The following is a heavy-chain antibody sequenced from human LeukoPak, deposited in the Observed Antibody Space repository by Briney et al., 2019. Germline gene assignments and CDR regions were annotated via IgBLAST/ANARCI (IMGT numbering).Heavy chain of an antibody. Sequence: GGSLRLSCAASGFTFSSYGMHWVRQAPGKGLEWVAVIWYDGSNKYYADSVKGRFTISRDNSKNMLYLQMNSLRAEDTAVYYCARDDFSSGWYPRRYYYGMDVWGQGTTVTVSS. CDR2: IWYDGSNK. V-gene: IGHV3-33*01. CDR3: ARDDFSSGWYPRRYYYGMDV. J-gene: IGHJ6*02. D-gene: IGHD6-19*01. CDR1: GFTFSSYG.